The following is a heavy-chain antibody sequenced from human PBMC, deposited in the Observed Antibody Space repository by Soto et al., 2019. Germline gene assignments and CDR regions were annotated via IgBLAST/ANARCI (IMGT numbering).Heavy chain of an antibody. CDR1: GFTFSSYW. CDR2: IKQDGSEK. CDR3: ARANLRFLEWFLDY. D-gene: IGHD3-3*01. V-gene: IGHV3-7*04. Sequence: PGGSLRLSCAASGFTFSSYWMSWVRQAPGKGLEWVANIKQDGSEKYYVDSVKGRFTISRDNAKNSLYLQMNSLRAEDTAVYYCARANLRFLEWFLDYWGQGTLVTVS. J-gene: IGHJ4*02.